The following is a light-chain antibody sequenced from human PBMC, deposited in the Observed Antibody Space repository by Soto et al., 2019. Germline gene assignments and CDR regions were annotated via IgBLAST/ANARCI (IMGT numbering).Light chain of an antibody. CDR1: QSVGSY. Sequence: EIVLTQSPATLSLSPGERATLSCRASQSVGSYLAWYQQKPGQAPRLLIYDASSRATGVPARFSGSGSGTDFTLTISSLDPEDFTVYYCQQRGSWPLTFGQGTRLEIK. CDR2: DAS. J-gene: IGKJ5*01. V-gene: IGKV3-11*01. CDR3: QQRGSWPLT.